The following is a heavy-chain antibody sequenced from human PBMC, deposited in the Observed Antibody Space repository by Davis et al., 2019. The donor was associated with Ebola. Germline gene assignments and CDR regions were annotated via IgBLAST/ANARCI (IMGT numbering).Heavy chain of an antibody. CDR3: ARSGRYCTNAVCYLNGMDV. V-gene: IGHV5-51*01. Sequence: GASLMISCAGSCYSSTSYWIGWVRQMPGKGLERMGIIYSGDSDTSYSPSFQGQVTISADKSISTAYLQWSSLKASDTAMYYCARSGRYCTNAVCYLNGMDVWGKGTTVTVSS. J-gene: IGHJ6*04. CDR2: IYSGDSDT. D-gene: IGHD2-8*01. CDR1: CYSSTSYW.